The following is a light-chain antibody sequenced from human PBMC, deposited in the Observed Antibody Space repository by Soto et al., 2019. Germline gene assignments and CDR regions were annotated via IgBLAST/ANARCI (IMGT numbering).Light chain of an antibody. Sequence: EIVLTQSPGTLSLSPGERSTLSCMASQSVSSYLAWYQQKPGQAPRLLIYDASNRATGTPARFSGSGSGTDFTLTISSLEPEDFAVYYCQQRSNWPITFGQGTRLEIK. CDR3: QQRSNWPIT. CDR2: DAS. J-gene: IGKJ5*01. CDR1: QSVSSY. V-gene: IGKV3-11*01.